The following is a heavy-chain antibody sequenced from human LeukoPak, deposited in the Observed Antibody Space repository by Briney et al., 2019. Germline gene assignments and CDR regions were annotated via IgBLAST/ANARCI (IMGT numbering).Heavy chain of an antibody. D-gene: IGHD6-19*01. Sequence: PGASLEISCKGSDSSFTSYWIGWVRQLHGKGLEWMGIIYPGDSDTTYSRSFQGQVTISADKSTSTAYLQWSSLKASDTAMYYCARRSSGWYQDYWGQGTLVTVSS. V-gene: IGHV5-51*01. CDR3: ARRSSGWYQDY. CDR2: IYPGDSDT. CDR1: DSSFTSYW. J-gene: IGHJ4*02.